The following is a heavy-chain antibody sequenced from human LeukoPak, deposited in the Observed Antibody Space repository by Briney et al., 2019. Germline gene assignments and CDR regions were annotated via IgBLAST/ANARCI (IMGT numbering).Heavy chain of an antibody. CDR3: ERYFRVREAFDI. CDR2: INPIGGST. CDR1: GYTFTSYY. D-gene: IGHD2/OR15-2a*01. J-gene: IGHJ3*02. V-gene: IGHV1-46*01. Sequence: ASVKVSCKASGYTFTSYYMHWVRQAPGQGLGWLGIINPIGGSTSYAQKFQGRVTITRDTSTSTVYMDLSSLRDEDTVVYYCERYFRVREAFDIWGQGTMVTVSS.